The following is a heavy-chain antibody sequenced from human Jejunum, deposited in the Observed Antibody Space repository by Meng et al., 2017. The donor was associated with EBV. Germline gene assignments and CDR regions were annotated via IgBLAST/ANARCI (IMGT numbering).Heavy chain of an antibody. J-gene: IGHJ5*02. CDR2: MSDSGSP. Sequence: QLQLQESGPGLVKPSXXXXPMXTVAGGSISGNYYWGWIRQSPGKGLEFIGTMSDSGSPYYNPSLKSRVTISVDTSKKQFSLKLTSVTAADTAVYYCARSKMGATKWFDPWGQGTLVTVSS. CDR1: GGSISGNYY. CDR3: ARSKMGATKWFDP. D-gene: IGHD1-26*01. V-gene: IGHV4-39*01.